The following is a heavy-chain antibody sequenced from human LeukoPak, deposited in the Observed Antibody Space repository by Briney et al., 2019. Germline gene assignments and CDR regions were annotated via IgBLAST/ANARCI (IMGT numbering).Heavy chain of an antibody. V-gene: IGHV4-4*07. CDR1: GGSFSGYY. D-gene: IGHD2-2*01. Sequence: SETLSLTCAVYGGSFSGYYWSWIRQPAGKGLEWIGRIYTSGSTNYNPSLKSRVTMSVDTSKNQFSLKLSSVTAADTAVYYCARDVVVPAVDWRWFDPWGQGTLVTVSS. J-gene: IGHJ5*02. CDR3: ARDVVVPAVDWRWFDP. CDR2: IYTSGST.